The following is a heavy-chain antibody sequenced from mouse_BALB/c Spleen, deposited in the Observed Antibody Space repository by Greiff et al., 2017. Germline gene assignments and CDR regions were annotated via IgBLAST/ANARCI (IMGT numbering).Heavy chain of an antibody. V-gene: IGHV1-5*01. J-gene: IGHJ2*01. D-gene: IGHD1-2*01. CDR1: GYTFTSYW. CDR2: IYPGNSDT. Sequence: EVHLVESGTVLARPGASVKMSCKASGYTFTSYWMHWVKQRPGQGLEWIVAIYPGNSDTSYNQKFKGKAKLTAVTSTSTPYMELSSLTNEDSAVYNCAREGGTTATLFDNWGQGTTLTVSP. CDR3: AREGGTTATLFDN.